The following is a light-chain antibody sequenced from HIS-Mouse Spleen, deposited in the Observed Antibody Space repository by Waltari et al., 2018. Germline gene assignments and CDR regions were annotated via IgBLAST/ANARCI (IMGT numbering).Light chain of an antibody. CDR1: QGISSA. V-gene: IGKV1-13*02. J-gene: IGKJ3*01. CDR3: QQFNSYPLFT. CDR2: DAS. Sequence: AIQLTQSPSSLPASVGDRVTITCRASQGISSALAWYQQKPGKAPKLLIYDASSLESGVPSRFSGSGSGTDFTLTISSLQPEDFATYYCQQFNSYPLFTFGPGTKVDIK.